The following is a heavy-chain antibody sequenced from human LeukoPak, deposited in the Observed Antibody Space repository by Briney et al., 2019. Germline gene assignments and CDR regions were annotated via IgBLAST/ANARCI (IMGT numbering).Heavy chain of an antibody. Sequence: GGSLRLSCAASAITFSNSWMNWVRQAPGEGLEWVATIKPDGSEKWYVNSVKGRFTISRDNAKNSLYLQMDSLRVDDTAVYYCVRDVYKAFNIWGQGTMVTVSS. CDR2: IKPDGSEK. D-gene: IGHD5/OR15-5a*01. V-gene: IGHV3-7*01. CDR3: VRDVYKAFNI. CDR1: AITFSNSW. J-gene: IGHJ3*02.